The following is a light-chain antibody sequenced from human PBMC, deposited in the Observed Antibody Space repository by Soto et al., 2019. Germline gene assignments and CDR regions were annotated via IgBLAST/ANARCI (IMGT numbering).Light chain of an antibody. Sequence: DIQMTQSPSSLAASVGDRVTITCQASQDIDIHLNWYQQKPGKAPKMLIYDASNLETEVPSRFSGSGSGTYFSFTISNLQPEDIATYFCQQYDDVPVFGGGTKVEI. CDR1: QDIDIH. CDR2: DAS. J-gene: IGKJ4*01. V-gene: IGKV1-33*01. CDR3: QQYDDVPV.